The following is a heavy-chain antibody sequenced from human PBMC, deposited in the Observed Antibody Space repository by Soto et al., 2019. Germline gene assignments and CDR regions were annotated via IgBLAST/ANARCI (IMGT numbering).Heavy chain of an antibody. CDR1: GFSFDTYG. D-gene: IGHD1-1*01. J-gene: IGHJ6*02. Sequence: GGSLRLSCVASGFSFDTYGIHWVRQAPGKGLQWVALISYEGSNTYYADSVRGRFTISRDNSKNTLYLQMNTLRPEDKGVYYCARVTPGNNLYYFSGLDFWGQGTTVTVSS. CDR2: ISYEGSNT. CDR3: ARVTPGNNLYYFSGLDF. V-gene: IGHV3-30-3*01.